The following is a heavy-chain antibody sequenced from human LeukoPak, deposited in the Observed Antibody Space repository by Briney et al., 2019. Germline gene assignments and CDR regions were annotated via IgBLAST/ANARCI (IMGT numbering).Heavy chain of an antibody. CDR3: ARETSQKGAHYMDV. D-gene: IGHD3-16*01. Sequence: PSETLSLTCTVSGGSISSSNYYWGWIRQPPGKGLEWIGYIYYSGSTNYNPSLKSRVTISVDTSKNQFSLKLSSVTAADTAVYYCARETSQKGAHYMDVWGKGTTVTISS. CDR1: GGSISSSNYY. CDR2: IYYSGST. V-gene: IGHV4-61*01. J-gene: IGHJ6*03.